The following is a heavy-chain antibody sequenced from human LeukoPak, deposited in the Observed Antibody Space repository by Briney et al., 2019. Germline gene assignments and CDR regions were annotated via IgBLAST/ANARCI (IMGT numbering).Heavy chain of an antibody. CDR2: INPSRNT. V-gene: IGHV4-34*08. CDR3: ARRYDFWSGYPPPLDY. J-gene: IGHJ4*02. D-gene: IGHD3-3*01. Sequence: PGGSLRLSCAASGFTFSYYGMNWIRQPPGKGLEWIGQINPSRNTNYNPSLKSRVTISVDTSKKQFSLKLSSVTAADTAVYYCARRYDFWSGYPPPLDYWGQGTLVTVSS. CDR1: GFTFSYYG.